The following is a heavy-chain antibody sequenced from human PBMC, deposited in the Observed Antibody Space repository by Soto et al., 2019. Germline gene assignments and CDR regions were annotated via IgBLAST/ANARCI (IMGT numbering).Heavy chain of an antibody. V-gene: IGHV3-30*18. J-gene: IGHJ4*02. CDR2: ISYDGSNK. CDR1: GFTFSSYG. Sequence: LRLSCAASGFTFSSYGMHWVRQAPGKGLEWVAVISYDGSNKYYADSVKGRFTISRDNSKNTLYLQMNSLRAEDTAVYYCAKTDWSYWGQGTLVTVSS. CDR3: AKTDWSY. D-gene: IGHD2-21*01.